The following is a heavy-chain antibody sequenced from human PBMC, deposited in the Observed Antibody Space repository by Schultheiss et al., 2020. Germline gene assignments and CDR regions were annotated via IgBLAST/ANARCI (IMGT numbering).Heavy chain of an antibody. J-gene: IGHJ5*02. CDR3: ARGADYLGP. CDR1: GFTFSSYC. D-gene: IGHD3-16*01. V-gene: IGHV3-15*01. Sequence: GESLKISCAASGFTFSSYCMHWVRQAPGKGLVWVGRIKSKTDGGTTDYAAPGKGRFTISRDNSKNTLYLQMNSRRAEDTAVYYCARGADYLGPWGQGTLVTVSS. CDR2: IKSKTDGGTT.